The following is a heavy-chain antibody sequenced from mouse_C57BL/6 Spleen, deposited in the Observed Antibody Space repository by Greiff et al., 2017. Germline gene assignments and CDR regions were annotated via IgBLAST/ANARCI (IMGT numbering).Heavy chain of an antibody. V-gene: IGHV1-55*01. D-gene: IGHD2-9*01. CDR3: ARTFYGYDEGDFDY. CDR2: IYPGSGST. Sequence: QVQLQQPGAELVKPGASVKMSCKASGYTFTSYWITWVKQRPGQGLEWIGDIYPGSGSTNYNEKFKSKATLTVDTSSSTAYMQLSSLTSEDSAVYYCARTFYGYDEGDFDYWGQGTTLTVSS. J-gene: IGHJ2*01. CDR1: GYTFTSYW.